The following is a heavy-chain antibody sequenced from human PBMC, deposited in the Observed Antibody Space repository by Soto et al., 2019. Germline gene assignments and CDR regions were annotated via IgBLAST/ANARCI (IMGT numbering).Heavy chain of an antibody. D-gene: IGHD3-10*01. V-gene: IGHV4-30-2*01. J-gene: IGHJ3*02. Sequence: SETLSLTCAVSGGSISSGGYSWNWIRQPPGKGLEWIGYIYQSGSTYYNPSLKSRVTISVDRSKNQFSLKLSSVTAADTAVYYCARVTYYYGSGSYYPVAFDIWGQGTMVTVSS. CDR2: IYQSGST. CDR3: ARVTYYYGSGSYYPVAFDI. CDR1: GGSISSGGYS.